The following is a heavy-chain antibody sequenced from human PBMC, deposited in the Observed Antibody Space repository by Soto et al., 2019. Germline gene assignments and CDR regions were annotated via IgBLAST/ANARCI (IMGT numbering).Heavy chain of an antibody. CDR1: GGSFSGYY. J-gene: IGHJ4*02. V-gene: IGHV4-34*01. D-gene: IGHD4-17*01. CDR3: ARVEDYGDYQTGPIDD. CDR2: INHSGST. Sequence: SETLSLTCAVYGGSFSGYYWTWIRQPPGKGLEWIGEINHSGSTNYNPSLKSRVAMSVDTSKNQFSLQLTSVTAADTAVYYCARVEDYGDYQTGPIDDWGQGTLVTVSS.